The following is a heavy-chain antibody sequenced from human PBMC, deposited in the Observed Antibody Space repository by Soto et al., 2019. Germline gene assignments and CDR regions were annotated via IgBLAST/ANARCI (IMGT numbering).Heavy chain of an antibody. CDR2: IYYSGST. D-gene: IGHD5-12*01. Sequence: QVQLQESGPGLVKPSQTLSLTCTVSGGSISSGGYYWSWIRQHPGKGLEWIGYIYYSGSTYYNPSLKSRVTISVDTSKNQFSMKLSSVTAADTAVYYCAREAVATMSHVFDYWGQGTLVTVSS. V-gene: IGHV4-31*03. J-gene: IGHJ4*02. CDR1: GGSISSGGYY. CDR3: AREAVATMSHVFDY.